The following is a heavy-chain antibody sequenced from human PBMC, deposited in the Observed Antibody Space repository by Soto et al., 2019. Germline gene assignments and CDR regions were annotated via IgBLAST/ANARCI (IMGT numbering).Heavy chain of an antibody. V-gene: IGHV4-59*01. CDR3: ARYRREAVAGYTLDN. CDR2: VYNSGST. J-gene: IGHJ4*02. Sequence: KPSVTLRLTCTVSGGSISSNYWTWIRQPPGKGLEWIGYVYNSGSTNYNPSLKSRVTISEDTSKSQFSLKVNSMTAADTAAYYCARYRREAVAGYTLDNWGQGILVTVSS. CDR1: GGSISSNY. D-gene: IGHD6-13*01.